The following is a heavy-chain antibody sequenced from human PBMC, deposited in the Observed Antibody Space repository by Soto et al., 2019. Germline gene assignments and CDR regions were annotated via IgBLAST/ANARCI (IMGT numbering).Heavy chain of an antibody. J-gene: IGHJ4*02. CDR3: ARGWTFDL. Sequence: EVQLLESGGGLVQPGGSLRLSCAASGFTFSSYAMSWVRQAPGKGLEWVSGINGGGDSTYFADSVRGRFTISRDNSKNTLFLQMNSLRAEDTAVYYCARGWTFDLGGQGTLVTVSS. CDR1: GFTFSSYA. D-gene: IGHD1-1*01. CDR2: INGGGDST. V-gene: IGHV3-23*01.